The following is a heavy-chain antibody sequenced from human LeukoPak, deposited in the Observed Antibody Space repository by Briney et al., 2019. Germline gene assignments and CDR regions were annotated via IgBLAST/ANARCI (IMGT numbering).Heavy chain of an antibody. CDR1: GGSISSGGYY. CDR3: ARGYNGMDV. V-gene: IGHV4-30-2*01. Sequence: SETLSPTCTVSGGSISSGGYYWSWIRQHPGKGLEWIGYIYHSGSTYYNPSLKSRVTISVDRSKNQFSLKLSSVTAADTAVYYCARGYNGMDVWGQGTTVTVSS. J-gene: IGHJ6*02. CDR2: IYHSGST.